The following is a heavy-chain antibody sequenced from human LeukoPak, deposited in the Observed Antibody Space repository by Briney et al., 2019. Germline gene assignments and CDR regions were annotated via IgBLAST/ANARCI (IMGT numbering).Heavy chain of an antibody. CDR2: INSDGSST. V-gene: IGHV3-74*01. J-gene: IGHJ4*02. CDR3: ARGQDILTGYYLDY. Sequence: GGSLRLSCAASGFTFSSYWMHWVRQAPGKGLVWVSRINSDGSSTSYADSVKGRFTISRDNAKNTLYLQMNSLRAEDTAVYYSARGQDILTGYYLDYWGQGTLVTVSS. CDR1: GFTFSSYW. D-gene: IGHD3-9*01.